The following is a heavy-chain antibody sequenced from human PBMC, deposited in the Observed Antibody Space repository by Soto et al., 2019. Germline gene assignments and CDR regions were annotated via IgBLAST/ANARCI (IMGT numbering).Heavy chain of an antibody. D-gene: IGHD7-27*01. CDR2: IHYSGTA. Sequence: QVQLQASGPGLVKPSETLSLTCTVSGGSISSYYWSWIRQPPGKRLEWIGYIHYSGTANYSPSLKSRVTISVDTSKNHFSLKLSSVTAADTAMYYCARAYWGSSGGAFDIWGQGTMVTVSS. CDR3: ARAYWGSSGGAFDI. J-gene: IGHJ3*02. V-gene: IGHV4-59*01. CDR1: GGSISSYY.